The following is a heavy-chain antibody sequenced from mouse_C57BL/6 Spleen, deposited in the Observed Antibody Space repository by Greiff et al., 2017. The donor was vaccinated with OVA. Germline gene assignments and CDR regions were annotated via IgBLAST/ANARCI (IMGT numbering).Heavy chain of an antibody. Sequence: EVKLVESGGDLVKPGGSLKLSCAASGFTFSSYGMSWVRQTPDKRLEWVATISSGGSYTYYPDSVKGQFTISRDNATTTLYLQMSSLKSEDTAIYYCARRFITTVVATGDYWGQGTTLTVSS. J-gene: IGHJ2*01. CDR1: GFTFSSYG. CDR2: ISSGGSYT. V-gene: IGHV5-6*02. D-gene: IGHD1-1*01. CDR3: ARRFITTVVATGDY.